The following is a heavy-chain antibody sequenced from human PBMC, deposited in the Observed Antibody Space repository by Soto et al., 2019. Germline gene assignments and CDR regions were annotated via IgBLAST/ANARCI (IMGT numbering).Heavy chain of an antibody. J-gene: IGHJ6*02. CDR2: ISSSGSTI. CDR3: ARKIAVANGYYYYGMDV. Sequence: PGGSLRLSCAASGFTFSDYYMSCIRQAPGKGLEWVSYISSSGSTIYYADSVKGRFTIPRDNSKKTLYLQMNSLRAEDTAVYYCARKIAVANGYYYYGMDVWGQGTTVTVSS. V-gene: IGHV3-11*01. CDR1: GFTFSDYY. D-gene: IGHD6-19*01.